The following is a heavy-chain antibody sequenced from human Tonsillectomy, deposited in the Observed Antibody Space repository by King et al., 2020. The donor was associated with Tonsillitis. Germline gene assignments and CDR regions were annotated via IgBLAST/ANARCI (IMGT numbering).Heavy chain of an antibody. CDR3: ARGAPYSIYGMDV. D-gene: IGHD2-15*01. V-gene: IGHV3-66*01. CDR2: IYSGGST. CDR1: GFTVSSNY. J-gene: IGHJ6*02. Sequence: VQLVESGGGLVQPGGSLRLSCAASGFTVSSNYMTWVRQAPGKGLERVSVIYSGGSTYFADSVKGRFTISRDNSKNTLYLQMNSLRAEDTALYYCARGAPYSIYGMDVWGQGTTVTVSS.